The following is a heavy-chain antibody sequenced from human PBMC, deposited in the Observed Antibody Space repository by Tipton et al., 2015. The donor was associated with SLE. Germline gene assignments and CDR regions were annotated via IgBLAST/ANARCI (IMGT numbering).Heavy chain of an antibody. Sequence: TLSLTCTVSGGSISVSSYYWGWIRQPPGKGLEWIGSIYYSGSTYYNPSLKSRVTISVDTSKNQFSLKMTSVTAADTAVYYCARIGGAGVLYYYYMDVWGKGTTVTFSS. J-gene: IGHJ6*03. CDR2: IYYSGST. CDR1: GGSISVSSYY. CDR3: ARIGGAGVLYYYYMDV. D-gene: IGHD6-19*01. V-gene: IGHV4-39*07.